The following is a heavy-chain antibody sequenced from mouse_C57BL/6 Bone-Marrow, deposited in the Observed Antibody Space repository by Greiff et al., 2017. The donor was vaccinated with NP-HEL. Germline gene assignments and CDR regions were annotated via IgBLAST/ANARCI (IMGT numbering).Heavy chain of an antibody. CDR1: GFTFSDAW. CDR3: TRTYYYASSYDYFDY. V-gene: IGHV6-6*01. Sequence: EVQGVESGGGLVQPGGSMKLSCAASGFTFSDAWMDWVRQSPEKGLEWVAEIRNKANHHATYSAEYVKGRFTSSRDDSKSSVYLQMNSLRSEDTGIYYGTRTYYYASSYDYFDYWGQGTTLTVSS. J-gene: IGHJ2*01. D-gene: IGHD1-1*01. CDR2: IRNKANHHAT.